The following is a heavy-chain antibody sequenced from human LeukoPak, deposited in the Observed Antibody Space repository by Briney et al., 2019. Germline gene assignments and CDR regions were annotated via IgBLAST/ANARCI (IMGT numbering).Heavy chain of an antibody. D-gene: IGHD1-26*01. Sequence: ASVKVSCKASGYTFTGYYMHWVRQAPGQGLEWMGWINPNSGGTNYAQKFQGRVTMTRDTSISTAYMELSSLRSEDTAVYYCASERYSGNRDAFDIWGQGTMVTVSS. CDR3: ASERYSGNRDAFDI. CDR1: GYTFTGYY. CDR2: INPNSGGT. V-gene: IGHV1-2*02. J-gene: IGHJ3*02.